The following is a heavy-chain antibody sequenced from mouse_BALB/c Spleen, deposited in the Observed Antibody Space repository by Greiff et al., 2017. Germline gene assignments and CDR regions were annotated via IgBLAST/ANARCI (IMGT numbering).Heavy chain of an antibody. CDR1: GFSLTGYG. CDR2: IWGDGST. J-gene: IGHJ1*01. D-gene: IGHD1-1*01. Sequence: VHLVESGPGLVAPSQSLSITCTVSGFSLTGYGVNWVRQPPGKGLEWLGMIWGDGSTDYNSALKSRLSISKDNSKSQVFLKMNSLQTDDTARYYCARDYYYGSSYFDVWGAGTTVTVSS. V-gene: IGHV2-6-7*01. CDR3: ARDYYYGSSYFDV.